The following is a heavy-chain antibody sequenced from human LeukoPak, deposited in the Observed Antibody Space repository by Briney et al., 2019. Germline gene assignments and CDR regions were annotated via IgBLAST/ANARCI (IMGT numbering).Heavy chain of an antibody. V-gene: IGHV3-23*01. D-gene: IGHD5-18*01. Sequence: PGGSLRLSCAASGFTFSSYAMSWVRQAPGKGLEWVSAISGSDGSTYYADSVKGRFTISRDNSKNTLYLQMNSLRAEDTAVYYCARNTAMVTYWSDPWGQGTLVTVSS. CDR3: ARNTAMVTYWSDP. CDR2: ISGSDGST. J-gene: IGHJ5*02. CDR1: GFTFSSYA.